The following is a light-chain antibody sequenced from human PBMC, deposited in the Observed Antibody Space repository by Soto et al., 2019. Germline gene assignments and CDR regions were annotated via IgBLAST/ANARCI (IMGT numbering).Light chain of an antibody. J-gene: IGKJ1*01. CDR1: QSVSSNY. Sequence: ETVLTQSPGTLSLSPGERATLSCRASQSVSSNYLAWYQQKPGQAPRLLIYGVSSRATGIPDRFSGSGSGTDFTLTISRLEPEDFAVYYCQQYGNSPCTFGQGTKVEIK. CDR2: GVS. CDR3: QQYGNSPCT. V-gene: IGKV3-20*01.